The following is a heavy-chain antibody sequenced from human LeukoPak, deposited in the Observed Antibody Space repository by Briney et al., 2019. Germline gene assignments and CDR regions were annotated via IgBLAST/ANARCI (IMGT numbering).Heavy chain of an antibody. J-gene: IGHJ6*02. Sequence: GGSLRLSCAASGFTFSSYWMSWVRQAPGKGLEGVANIKQDGREKYYVDSVKGRFTISRDNAKNSLYLQMNSLRAEDTAVYYCARAQDLSSGWPIYYYYYGMDVWGQGTTVTVSS. CDR2: IKQDGREK. CDR3: ARAQDLSSGWPIYYYYYGMDV. D-gene: IGHD6-19*01. CDR1: GFTFSSYW. V-gene: IGHV3-7*01.